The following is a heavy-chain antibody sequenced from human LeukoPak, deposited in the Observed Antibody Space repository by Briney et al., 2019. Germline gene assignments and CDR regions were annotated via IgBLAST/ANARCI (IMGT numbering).Heavy chain of an antibody. J-gene: IGHJ4*02. CDR2: IDYSGST. V-gene: IGHV4-39*07. CDR1: GGSISSSSYY. D-gene: IGHD6-13*01. Sequence: SETLSLTCTVSGGSISSSSYYWGWIRQPPGKGLEWIGNIDYSGSTYYNPSLKSRVTISVDTSKNQFSLKLSSVTAADTAVYYCARDTGSSWYGVDYWGQGTLVTVSS. CDR3: ARDTGSSWYGVDY.